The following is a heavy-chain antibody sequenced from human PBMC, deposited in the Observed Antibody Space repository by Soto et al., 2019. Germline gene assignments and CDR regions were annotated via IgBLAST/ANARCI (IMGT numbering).Heavy chain of an antibody. J-gene: IGHJ6*02. CDR2: ISGSGGTT. D-gene: IGHD3-22*01. V-gene: IGHV3-23*01. CDR1: GFTFSNYA. Sequence: PGGSLRLSCAASGFTFSNYAMSWGRQAPEKGLEWVSVISGSGGTTYYADSVKGRFTISRDNSKNTLYLQMNSLRAEDTAVYYCARYDSSGYYWPYYYYGMDVWGQGTTVTVSS. CDR3: ARYDSSGYYWPYYYYGMDV.